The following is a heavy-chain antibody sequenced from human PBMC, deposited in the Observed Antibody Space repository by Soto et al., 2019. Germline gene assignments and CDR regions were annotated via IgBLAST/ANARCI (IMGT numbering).Heavy chain of an antibody. CDR2: IYYSRST. V-gene: IGHV4-30-4*01. CDR3: ARDLGEDIVLVPAARHYYYGMDV. J-gene: IGHJ6*02. CDR1: GGSISRGDYH. D-gene: IGHD2-2*01. Sequence: SQTRPLTRTVSGGSISRGDYHWSWIRQPPGKGLERIGYIYYSRSTYYNPSLKSRFTISVDTSKTQFSLKLSSVTAADTAVYYCARDLGEDIVLVPAARHYYYGMDVWGQGTTVT.